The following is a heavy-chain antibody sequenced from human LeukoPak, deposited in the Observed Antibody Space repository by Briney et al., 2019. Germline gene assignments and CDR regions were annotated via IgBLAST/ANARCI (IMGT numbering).Heavy chain of an antibody. CDR1: GYTFTSYG. CDR3: AGRSTNYSNYPLPRYYYYYYMDV. J-gene: IGHJ6*03. D-gene: IGHD4-11*01. V-gene: IGHV1-18*01. CDR2: NSAYNGNT. Sequence: GASVKVSCKSSGYTFTSYGISWVRQAPGQGLEWMGWNSAYNGNTNYAQKLQGRVTMTTDTATRTAYMELRSLRSDDTAVYYCAGRSTNYSNYPLPRYYYYYYMDVWGKGTTVTVSS.